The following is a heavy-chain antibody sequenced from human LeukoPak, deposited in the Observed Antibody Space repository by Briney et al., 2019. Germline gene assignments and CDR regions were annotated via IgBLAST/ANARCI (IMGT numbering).Heavy chain of an antibody. V-gene: IGHV4-59*01. D-gene: IGHD5-18*01. Sequence: SETLSLPCTVSGGSISSYYWSWVRQPPGKGLEWIGCIYYSGSTNYNPSLKSRVTISVDTSRNQFSLKLSSVTAADTAVYYCARDFRGYIDYWGQGALVTVSS. CDR2: IYYSGST. CDR1: GGSISSYY. CDR3: ARDFRGYIDY. J-gene: IGHJ4*02.